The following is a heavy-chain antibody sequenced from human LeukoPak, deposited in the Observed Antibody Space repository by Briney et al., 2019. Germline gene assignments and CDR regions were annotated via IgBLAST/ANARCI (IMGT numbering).Heavy chain of an antibody. CDR3: ARGKRTLGFPVYYYYMDV. Sequence: GASVKVSCKASGHTFTSYDINWVRQATGQGLEWMGWINPNSGNTGYAQKFQGRVTITRNTSISTAYMELSSLRSEDTAVYYCARGKRTLGFPVYYYYMDVWRKGTTVTVSS. V-gene: IGHV1-8*03. J-gene: IGHJ6*03. D-gene: IGHD6-25*01. CDR2: INPNSGNT. CDR1: GHTFTSYD.